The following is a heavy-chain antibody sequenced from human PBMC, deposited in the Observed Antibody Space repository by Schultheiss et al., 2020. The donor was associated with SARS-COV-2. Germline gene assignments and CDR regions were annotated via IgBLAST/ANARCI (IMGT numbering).Heavy chain of an antibody. CDR2: IYYSGST. J-gene: IGHJ6*02. CDR1: GGSVSSGSYY. D-gene: IGHD6-6*01. CDR3: ARYIGRVGSSSAHYYYGMDV. Sequence: SETLSLTCTVSGGSVSSGSYYWSWIRQPPGKGLEWIGYIYYSGSTNYNPSLKSRVTISVDTSKNQFSLKLSSVTAADTAVYYCARYIGRVGSSSAHYYYGMDVWGQGTTVTVSS. V-gene: IGHV4-61*01.